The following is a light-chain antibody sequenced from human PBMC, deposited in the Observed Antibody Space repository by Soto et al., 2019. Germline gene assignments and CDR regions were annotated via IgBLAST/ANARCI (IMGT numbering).Light chain of an antibody. V-gene: IGLV2-8*01. CDR3: LSDPDTAEV. CDR1: SSDVGGYNY. CDR2: EVS. Sequence: QSALTQPPSASGSPGQSVTISCAGTSSDVGGYNYVSWYQQYPGKVPKLMIYEVSERPSGVPDRFSGSKSGNTAFLTVSGLPAEDEAEDDCLSDPDTAEVCETGTKVTVL. J-gene: IGLJ1*01.